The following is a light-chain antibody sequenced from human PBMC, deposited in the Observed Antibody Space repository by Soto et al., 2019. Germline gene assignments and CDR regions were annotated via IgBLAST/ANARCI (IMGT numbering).Light chain of an antibody. CDR3: QQYDNLPIT. Sequence: DIQMTQSTSSLSASVGDRVTITCQASQDISNYLNWYQQKPGKAPKLLIYDAYTLETGVPSRFSGSGSGTDFTFTISSLQPEDIATYYCQQYDNLPITFGQGTRLEIK. CDR1: QDISNY. CDR2: DAY. J-gene: IGKJ5*01. V-gene: IGKV1-33*01.